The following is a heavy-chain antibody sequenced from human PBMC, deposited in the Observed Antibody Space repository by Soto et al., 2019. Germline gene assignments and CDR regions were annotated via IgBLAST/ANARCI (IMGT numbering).Heavy chain of an antibody. V-gene: IGHV5-51*01. Sequence: GESLKISCKGSGFSFATYWIGWVRQMPGKGLEWMGIIYTGDSDTRYSPSFQGQVTISADNSISTAYLQWSSLKASDTAMYYCATAYDSSGYLFFDYWGQGTLVTVSS. D-gene: IGHD3-22*01. J-gene: IGHJ4*02. CDR2: IYTGDSDT. CDR3: ATAYDSSGYLFFDY. CDR1: GFSFATYW.